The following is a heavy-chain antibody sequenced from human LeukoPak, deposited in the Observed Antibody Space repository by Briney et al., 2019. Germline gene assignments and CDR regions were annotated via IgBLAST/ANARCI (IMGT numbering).Heavy chain of an antibody. CDR3: ANQGDYYDFWSGYYDWYFDL. CDR1: GYTFTGYY. J-gene: IGHJ2*01. Sequence: GASVKVSCKASGYTFTGYYMHWVRQAPGQGLEWMGRINPNSGGTNYAQKFQGRVTMTRDTSISTAYMELSRLRSDDTAVYYCANQGDYYDFWSGYYDWYFDLRGRGTLVTVSS. CDR2: INPNSGGT. D-gene: IGHD3-3*01. V-gene: IGHV1-2*06.